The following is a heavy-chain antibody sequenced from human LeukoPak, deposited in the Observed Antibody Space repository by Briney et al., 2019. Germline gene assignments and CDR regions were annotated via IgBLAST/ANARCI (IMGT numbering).Heavy chain of an antibody. CDR1: GFTFSSYA. Sequence: PGGSLRLSCAASGFTFSSYAMSWVRQAPGKGLEWVSAIGGSGGSTYYADSVKGRFTISRDNSKNTLYLQMNSLRAEDTAVYYCAKVSPQWELVGGAFDIWGQGTMVTVSS. CDR3: AKVSPQWELVGGAFDI. J-gene: IGHJ3*02. CDR2: IGGSGGST. V-gene: IGHV3-23*01. D-gene: IGHD1-26*01.